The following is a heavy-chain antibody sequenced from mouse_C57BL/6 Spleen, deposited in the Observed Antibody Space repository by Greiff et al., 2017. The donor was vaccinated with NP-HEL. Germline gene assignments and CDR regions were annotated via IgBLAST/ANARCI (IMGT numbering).Heavy chain of an antibody. J-gene: IGHJ2*01. CDR3: AKRGITTGCFDY. Sequence: LSISKDNSKSQVFLKLNSLQTDDTATYYCAKRGITTGCFDYWGQGTTLTVSS. V-gene: IGHV2-3*01. D-gene: IGHD2-4*01.